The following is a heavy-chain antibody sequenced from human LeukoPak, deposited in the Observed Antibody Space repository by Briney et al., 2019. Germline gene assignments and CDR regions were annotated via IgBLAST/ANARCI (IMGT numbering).Heavy chain of an antibody. CDR3: ARAIVVIYAFDI. CDR2: IYYSGST. Sequence: PSETLSLTCTVSVDPLSCGGYSWRCLRQHPGKGLDGIGYIYYSGSTYYIPSLKSRVTISVDTSKNQFTLKLSSVTAADTAVYYGARAIVVIYAFDIWGQGTMVTVSS. V-gene: IGHV4-31*03. CDR1: VDPLSCGGYS. D-gene: IGHD3-22*01. J-gene: IGHJ3*02.